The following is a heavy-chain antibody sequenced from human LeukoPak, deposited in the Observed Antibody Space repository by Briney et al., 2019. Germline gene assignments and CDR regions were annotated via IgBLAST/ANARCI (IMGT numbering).Heavy chain of an antibody. Sequence: GGSLRLSCAASGFTFSNYAMSWVRQAPGKGLEWVSGFSGSGGITYYADSVKGRFTISRDNSKNTLYLQMNSLRVEDTAVYYCAKDGGAVAGLFDYWGQGTLVTVSS. CDR3: AKDGGAVAGLFDY. V-gene: IGHV3-23*01. CDR1: GFTFSNYA. D-gene: IGHD6-19*01. CDR2: FSGSGGIT. J-gene: IGHJ4*02.